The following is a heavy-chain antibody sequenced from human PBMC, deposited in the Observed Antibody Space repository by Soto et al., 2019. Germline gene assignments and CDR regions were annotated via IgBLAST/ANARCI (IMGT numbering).Heavy chain of an antibody. V-gene: IGHV3-48*02. CDR3: ARSVEGHFDY. J-gene: IGHJ4*02. CDR1: GFTFSVYS. CDR2: ITSDTKTI. D-gene: IGHD6-19*01. Sequence: EVQLVESGGVLVQRGGSLRLSCVASGFTFSVYSMNWVRQAPGKWLEWFSYITSDTKTIKYADSVKGRFTISRDNAKNSVYLQMNSLRDEDTAVYYCARSVEGHFDYGGQGTVVTVSS.